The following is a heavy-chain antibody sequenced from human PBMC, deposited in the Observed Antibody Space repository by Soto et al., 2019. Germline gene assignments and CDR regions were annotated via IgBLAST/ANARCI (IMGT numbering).Heavy chain of an antibody. J-gene: IGHJ4*02. CDR2: INSVTGDT. D-gene: IGHD6-6*01. CDR1: GYTFTTFA. Sequence: ASVKVSCKASGYTFTTFAMHWVRLAPGQRLEWVGWINSVTGDTKYSQKFQGRVTITRDTSASTVYMELNSLGSQDTAVYYCARSPRMAARPAYCDYWGQGTLVTVSS. V-gene: IGHV1-3*01. CDR3: ARSPRMAARPAYCDY.